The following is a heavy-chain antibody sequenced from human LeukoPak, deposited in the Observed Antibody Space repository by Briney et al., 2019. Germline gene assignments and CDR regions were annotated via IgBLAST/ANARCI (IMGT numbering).Heavy chain of an antibody. CDR1: GNSISSTYY. V-gene: IGHV4-38-2*02. J-gene: IGHJ6*03. CDR3: ARSATGLHYYYYMDV. CDR2: IYHSGGT. D-gene: IGHD5-24*01. Sequence: SEALSLTCSVSGNSISSTYYWVWIRQPPGKGLGWIGSIYHSGGTYYNPSLKSRVNISLDTSKNQFSLRLSSVTAADTAVYYCARSATGLHYYYYMDVWGKGTTVTVSS.